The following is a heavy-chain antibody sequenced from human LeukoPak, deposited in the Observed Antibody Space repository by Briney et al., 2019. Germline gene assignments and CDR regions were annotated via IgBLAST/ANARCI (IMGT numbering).Heavy chain of an antibody. Sequence: SVKVSCKASGGTFSSYAISWVRQAPGQGLEWMGGIIPIFGTANYAQKFQGRVTITADKSTSTAYMELSSLRSEDTAVYYCARLYYYDSSGYYYHGPFDIWGQGTMVTVSS. CDR1: GGTFSSYA. D-gene: IGHD3-22*01. CDR2: IIPIFGTA. J-gene: IGHJ3*02. V-gene: IGHV1-69*06. CDR3: ARLYYYDSSGYYYHGPFDI.